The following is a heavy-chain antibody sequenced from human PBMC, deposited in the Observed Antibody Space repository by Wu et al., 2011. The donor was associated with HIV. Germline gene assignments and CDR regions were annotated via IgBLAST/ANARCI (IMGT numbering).Heavy chain of an antibody. V-gene: IGHV3-53*02. CDR1: GFTVSSNY. D-gene: IGHD1-7*01. CDR3: ATPSGKNWNFPIGAFDI. Sequence: VQLVETGGGLIQPGGSLRLSCAASGFTVSSNYMSWVRQAPGKGLEWVSVIYSGGSTYYADSVKGRFTISRDNSKNTLYLQMNSLRAEDTAVYYCATPSGKNWNFPIGAFDIWGQGTMVTVSS. CDR2: IYSGGST. J-gene: IGHJ3*02.